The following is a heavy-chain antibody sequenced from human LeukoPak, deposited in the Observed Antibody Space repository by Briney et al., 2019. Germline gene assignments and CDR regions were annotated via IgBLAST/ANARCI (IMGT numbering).Heavy chain of an antibody. Sequence: SETLSLTCTVSGGFLRSYYWSGIRQPPGRGREGIGYVYYIWSTSYNPSLQSRVTIPVDTSKNQVSLNLSSVTAADTAVYSCARLSRTAHLITYHAFDIWGQGTMVTVSS. CDR3: ARLSRTAHLITYHAFDI. D-gene: IGHD5-18*01. V-gene: IGHV4-59*08. CDR1: GGFLRSYY. CDR2: VYYIWST. J-gene: IGHJ3*02.